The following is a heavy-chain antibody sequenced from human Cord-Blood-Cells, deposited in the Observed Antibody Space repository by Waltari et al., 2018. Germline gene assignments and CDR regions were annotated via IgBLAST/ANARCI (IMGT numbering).Heavy chain of an antibody. CDR2: IFYCGST. V-gene: IGHV4-39*01. Sequence: QLQLQESGPGLVKPSETLSLTCTVSGGPISSSSYYWGGIGQPPGRGLEWIGGIFYCGSTYYNPSLKSRVTISVDTSKNQCSLKLSSVTAADTAVYYCAREVTGAGGYYFDYWGQGTLVTVSS. D-gene: IGHD7-27*01. CDR3: AREVTGAGGYYFDY. J-gene: IGHJ4*02. CDR1: GGPISSSSYY.